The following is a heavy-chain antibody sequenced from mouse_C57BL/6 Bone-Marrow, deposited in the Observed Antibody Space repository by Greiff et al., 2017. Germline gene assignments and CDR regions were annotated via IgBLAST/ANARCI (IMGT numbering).Heavy chain of an antibody. V-gene: IGHV14-4*01. CDR2: IDPEPGDT. CDR1: GFNIKDDY. CDR3: TTELPYFDV. D-gene: IGHD1-1*01. J-gene: IGHJ1*03. Sequence: VQLQQSGAELVRPGASVSLTCTVSGFNIKDDYTHWVKQRPEQGLEWIGWIDPEPGDTEYASMFQVKATITADTSSNTAYLQLSSLTSEDTAVYYCTTELPYFDVWGTETTVTVSS.